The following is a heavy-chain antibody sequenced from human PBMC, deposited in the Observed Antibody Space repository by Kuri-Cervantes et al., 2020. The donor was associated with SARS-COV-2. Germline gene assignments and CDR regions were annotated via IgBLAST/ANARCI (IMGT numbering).Heavy chain of an antibody. CDR3: AGDLVPAAMLDY. Sequence: GESLKISCAASRFRFSSYGMHWVRQAPGKGLEWVAVIWYDGSNKYYADSVKGRFTISRDNSKNTLYLQMNSLRAEDTAVYYCAGDLVPAAMLDYWGQGTLVTVSS. CDR2: IWYDGSNK. CDR1: RFRFSSYG. V-gene: IGHV3-33*08. J-gene: IGHJ4*02. D-gene: IGHD2-2*01.